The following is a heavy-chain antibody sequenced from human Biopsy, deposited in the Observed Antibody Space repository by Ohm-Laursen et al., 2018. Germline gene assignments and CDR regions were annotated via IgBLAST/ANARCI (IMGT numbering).Heavy chain of an antibody. Sequence: ASVKVSCKASGYTFTNYYMHWVRQAPGQGLEWMGIINPSGSDATYAQKFQGRVTMTRDTSTSTAYMDLSSLRSDDTAVYYCALQSVAQMENFDYWGQGTLVTVSS. CDR1: GYTFTNYY. CDR3: ALQSVAQMENFDY. CDR2: INPSGSDA. V-gene: IGHV1-46*01. D-gene: IGHD6-19*01. J-gene: IGHJ4*02.